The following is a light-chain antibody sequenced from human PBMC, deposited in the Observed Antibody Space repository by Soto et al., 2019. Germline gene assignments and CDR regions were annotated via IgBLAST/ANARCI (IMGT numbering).Light chain of an antibody. CDR2: GAF. CDR1: QSVSSN. CDR3: QQYNDWPLT. V-gene: IGKV3-15*01. J-gene: IGKJ1*01. Sequence: EILMTQSPITLSVSPGERATISCRASQSVSSNLAWYQQKPGQAPSLLIYGAFTRTNGIPARFSGTGSGTEFTLTISSLQSEDFAIYYCQQYNDWPLTFGQGTKVDIK.